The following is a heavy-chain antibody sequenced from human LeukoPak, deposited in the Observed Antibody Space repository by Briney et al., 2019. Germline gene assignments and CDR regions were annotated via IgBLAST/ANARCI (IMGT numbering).Heavy chain of an antibody. Sequence: GASVKVSCKASGGTFSSYAISWVRQAPGQGLEWMGRIIPILGTANYAQKFQGRVTITTDESTSTAYMELSSLRSEDTAVYYCATATGSGSWKNDYYYYYMDVWGKGTTVTVSS. D-gene: IGHD3-10*01. V-gene: IGHV1-69*11. CDR3: ATATGSGSWKNDYYYYYMDV. CDR1: GGTFSSYA. CDR2: IIPILGTA. J-gene: IGHJ6*03.